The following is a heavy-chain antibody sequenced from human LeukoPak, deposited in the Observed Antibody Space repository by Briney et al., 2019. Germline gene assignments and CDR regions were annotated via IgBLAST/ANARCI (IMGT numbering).Heavy chain of an antibody. CDR1: GFTFDDYA. CDR2: ISWNSGSI. CDR3: AKDEFVASDFTGAFDV. J-gene: IGHJ3*01. V-gene: IGHV3-9*03. D-gene: IGHD2-8*02. Sequence: GGSLRLSCAASGFTFDDYAMHWVRQAPGKGLEWVSCISWNSGSIGYADSVKGRFTISRDNAKNSLYLQMNSLRAEDMALYYCAKDEFVASDFTGAFDVWGQGTMVTVSS.